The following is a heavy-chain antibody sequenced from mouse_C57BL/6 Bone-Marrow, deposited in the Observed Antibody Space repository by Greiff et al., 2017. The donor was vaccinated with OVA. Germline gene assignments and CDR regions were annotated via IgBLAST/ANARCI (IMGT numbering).Heavy chain of an antibody. CDR1: GFTFSSYA. V-gene: IGHV5-9-1*02. Sequence: EVKLMESGEGLVKPGGSLKLSCAASGFTFSSYAMSWVRQTPEKRLEWVAYISSGGDYIYYADTVKGRFTISRVNARNTLYLQMSSLKSEDTAMYYCTRDRGVVPDYWGQGTSVTVSS. D-gene: IGHD1-1*01. J-gene: IGHJ4*01. CDR3: TRDRGVVPDY. CDR2: ISSGGDYI.